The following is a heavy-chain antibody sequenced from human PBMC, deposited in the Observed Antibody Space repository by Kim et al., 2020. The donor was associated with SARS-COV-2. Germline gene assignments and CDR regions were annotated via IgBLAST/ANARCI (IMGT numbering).Heavy chain of an antibody. Sequence: SETLSLTCTVSGGSISSYYWRWIRQPPGQGLEWIGYIYYSGSTNYNPSLKRRVTISVDTAKNQFSLKLSSVTAADTAVYYCARGGRIAVAGTNGFDYWGQGTLVTVSS. V-gene: IGHV4-59*01. CDR3: ARGGRIAVAGTNGFDY. CDR1: GGSISSYY. J-gene: IGHJ4*02. CDR2: IYYSGST. D-gene: IGHD6-19*01.